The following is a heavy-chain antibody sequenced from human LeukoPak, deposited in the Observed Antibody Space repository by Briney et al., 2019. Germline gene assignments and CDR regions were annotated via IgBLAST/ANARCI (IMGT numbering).Heavy chain of an antibody. J-gene: IGHJ4*02. V-gene: IGHV3-30*18. CDR2: ISYDGKNQ. D-gene: IGHD2-15*01. CDR1: ELTFSDYG. Sequence: RGSLRLSCAASELTFSDYGMHWVRQAPGKGLEWVAVISYDGKNQYYADSVKGRFTISRDSSKNTLYLQMNSLRVEDTAVYYCAKSNGYCSGGNCYSNYWGQGTLVTVSS. CDR3: AKSNGYCSGGNCYSNY.